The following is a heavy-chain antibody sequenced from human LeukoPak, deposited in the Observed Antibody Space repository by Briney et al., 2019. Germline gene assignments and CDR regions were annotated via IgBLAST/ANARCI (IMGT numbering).Heavy chain of an antibody. CDR3: ARGVGATTRSRHDY. J-gene: IGHJ4*02. CDR1: GFTFSSYG. D-gene: IGHD1-26*01. CDR2: IWYDGSNK. V-gene: IGHV3-33*01. Sequence: PGGSLRLSCAASGFTFSSYGMHWVRQAPGKGLEWVAVIWYDGSNKYYADSVKGRFTISRDNSKNTLYLQMNSLRAEDTAVYYCARGVGATTRSRHDYWGQGTLVTVSS.